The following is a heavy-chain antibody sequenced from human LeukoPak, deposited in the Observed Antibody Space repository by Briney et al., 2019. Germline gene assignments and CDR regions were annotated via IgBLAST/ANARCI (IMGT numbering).Heavy chain of an antibody. Sequence: GGSLRLSCAASGFTFDDHCMRWVRQAPGKWLEWVAHINWNGASIGYADSVKGRFTISRDNAKTSLYLQMNSLRAADTALYYCAKDIEAAGKNWFDAWGQGTPVTVYS. CDR2: INWNGASI. V-gene: IGHV3-20*04. CDR3: AKDIEAAGKNWFDA. J-gene: IGHJ5*02. CDR1: GFTFDDHC. D-gene: IGHD6-13*01.